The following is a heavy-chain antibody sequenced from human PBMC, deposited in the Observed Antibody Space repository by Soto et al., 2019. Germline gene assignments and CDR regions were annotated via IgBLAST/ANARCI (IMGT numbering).Heavy chain of an antibody. CDR2: IFHSGNA. Sequence: SETLSLTCTVSGGSIRNVYWSWIRQPPGKGMEWIGFIFHSGNAKYNPSLKSRVTISVDTSKNQFSLSLDSVTAADTAVYFCARAHAPTLPFDYWGQGTLVTVSS. J-gene: IGHJ4*01. CDR3: ARAHAPTLPFDY. V-gene: IGHV4-59*01. CDR1: GGSIRNVY. D-gene: IGHD2-2*01.